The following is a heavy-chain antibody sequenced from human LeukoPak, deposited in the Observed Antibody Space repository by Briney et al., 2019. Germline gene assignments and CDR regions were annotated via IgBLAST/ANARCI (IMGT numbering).Heavy chain of an antibody. CDR1: GGSISSSSYY. Sequence: SETLSLTCTVSGGSISSSSYYWGWIRQPPGKGLEWIGSIHYSGSTYYNPSLKSRVTISVDTSKNQFSLKLSSVTAADTAVYYCARGYSSSPLGAFDIWGQGTMVTVSS. J-gene: IGHJ3*02. CDR2: IHYSGST. D-gene: IGHD6-13*01. V-gene: IGHV4-39*07. CDR3: ARGYSSSPLGAFDI.